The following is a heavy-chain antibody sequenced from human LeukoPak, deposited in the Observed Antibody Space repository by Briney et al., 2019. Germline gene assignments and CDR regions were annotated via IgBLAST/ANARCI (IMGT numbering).Heavy chain of an antibody. J-gene: IGHJ4*02. CDR2: IYYSGST. Sequence: PSETLSLTCTVSGGSISIYYWSWIRQPPGKGLEWIGYIYYSGSTNYNPSLKSRVTISVDTSKNQFSLKLSSVTAADTAVYYCARGEITGTMNFDYWGQGTLVTVSS. CDR3: ARGEITGTMNFDY. D-gene: IGHD1-20*01. V-gene: IGHV4-59*01. CDR1: GGSISIYY.